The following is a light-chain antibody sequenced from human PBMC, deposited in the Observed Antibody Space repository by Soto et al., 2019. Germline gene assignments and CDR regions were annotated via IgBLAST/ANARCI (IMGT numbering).Light chain of an antibody. J-gene: IGLJ1*01. CDR3: SSYTSSSTV. Sequence: QSVLTQPRSVSGSPGQSVTVSCIGTSSDVGDYNSVSWYQQHPGKAPKLMIYDVSKRPSGVPDRFSGSKSGNTASLTISGLQAEDEADYYCSSYTSSSTVFGTGTKVTVL. V-gene: IGLV2-11*01. CDR1: SSDVGDYNS. CDR2: DVS.